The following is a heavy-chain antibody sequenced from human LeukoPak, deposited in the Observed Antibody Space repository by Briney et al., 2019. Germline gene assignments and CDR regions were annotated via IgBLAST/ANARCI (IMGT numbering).Heavy chain of an antibody. V-gene: IGHV1-2*02. CDR2: INPNNGDT. Sequence: GASVKVSCKASGYIFTAYFIHWVRQAPGQGLEWMGWINPNNGDTKYAQKLQGRITMTRDSSLSTAYMELSSLRSDDTAVYYCVRDGYCSRSNCLWAGWFDPWGQGTLLTVSS. J-gene: IGHJ5*02. CDR1: GYIFTAYF. CDR3: VRDGYCSRSNCLWAGWFDP. D-gene: IGHD2-2*01.